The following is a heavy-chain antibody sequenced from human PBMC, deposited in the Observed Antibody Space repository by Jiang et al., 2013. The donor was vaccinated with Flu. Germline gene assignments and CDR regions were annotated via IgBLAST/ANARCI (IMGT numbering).Heavy chain of an antibody. CDR2: ISGRDDST. CDR3: AKXFTSFYDSSGYYYFDY. D-gene: IGHD3-22*01. V-gene: IGHV3-23*04. Sequence: VQLVESGGGLVQPGGSLRLSCAASGFTFSDYAMSWVRQAPGKGLEWVSVISGRDDSTFYADSVKGRFTISRDNSKNTVYLRMNSLRADDTAVYYCAKXFTSFYDSSGYYYFDYWAREPWSPSPQ. CDR1: GFTFSDYA. J-gene: IGHJ4*02.